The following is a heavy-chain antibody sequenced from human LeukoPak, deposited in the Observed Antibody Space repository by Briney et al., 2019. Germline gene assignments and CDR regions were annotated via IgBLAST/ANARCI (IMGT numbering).Heavy chain of an antibody. J-gene: IGHJ4*02. V-gene: IGHV3-48*03. CDR2: ISSSGSTI. CDR1: GFTFSSYE. Sequence: GGSLRLSCAASGFTFSSYEMNWVRQAPGKGLEWVSYISSSGSTIYYADSVKGRFTISRDNAKNSLYLQMNSLRAEDTAVYYCARDYYDSSGYILYFGYWGQGTLVTVSS. CDR3: ARDYYDSSGYILYFGY. D-gene: IGHD3-22*01.